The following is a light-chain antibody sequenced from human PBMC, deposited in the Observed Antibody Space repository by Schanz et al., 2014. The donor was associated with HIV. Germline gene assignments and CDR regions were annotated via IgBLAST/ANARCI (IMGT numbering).Light chain of an antibody. CDR1: ENVRTY. Sequence: DVQMTQSPPSLSASLGARVTITCRASENVRTYVNWYQQKPGKAPNLLMYAGSTPQSGVPSRFSGSGSGTDFTLTISSLQPDDLGTYYCEQYNSRSPFTFGQGTKLEIK. CDR3: EQYNSRSPFT. CDR2: AGS. V-gene: IGKV1-39*01. J-gene: IGKJ2*01.